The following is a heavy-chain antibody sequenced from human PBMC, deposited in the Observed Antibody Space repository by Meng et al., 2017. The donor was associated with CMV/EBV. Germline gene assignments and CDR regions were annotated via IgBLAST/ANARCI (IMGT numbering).Heavy chain of an antibody. Sequence: SVKVSCKASGGTFSSYAISWVRQAPGQGLEWMGGIIPILGIANYAQKFQGRVTITADKSTSTAYMELSSLRSEDTAMYYCARDRGLAARPDVWGQGTTVTVSS. D-gene: IGHD6-6*01. CDR3: ARDRGLAARPDV. J-gene: IGHJ6*02. CDR1: GGTFSSYA. CDR2: IIPILGIA. V-gene: IGHV1-69*10.